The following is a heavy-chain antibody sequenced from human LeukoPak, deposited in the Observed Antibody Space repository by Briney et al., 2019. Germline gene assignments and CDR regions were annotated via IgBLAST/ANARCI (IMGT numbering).Heavy chain of an antibody. J-gene: IGHJ3*02. D-gene: IGHD2-21*01. CDR2: IDPGDSQT. CDR1: GYSFSGYW. V-gene: IGHV5-10-1*01. CDR3: AVKGVVVGGLDI. Sequence: GESLKISCKGSGYSFSGYWINWVRQMPGKGLEWMGKIDPGDSQTIYSPSFQGHVIISIDKSISTAYLQWNSLKASDSAMYFCAVKGVVVGGLDIWGQGTMVAVSS.